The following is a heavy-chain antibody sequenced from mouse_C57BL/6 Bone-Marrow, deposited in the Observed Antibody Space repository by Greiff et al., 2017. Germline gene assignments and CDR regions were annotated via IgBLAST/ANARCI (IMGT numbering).Heavy chain of an antibody. CDR2: INYDGSST. CDR1: GFTFSDYY. Sequence: EVKLVESEGGLVQPGSSMKLSCTASGFTFSDYYMAWVRQVPEKGLEWVANINYDGSSTYYLDSLKSRFIISRDNAYNILYMHMSSLTSENTATYNCAREGATGYYFDYWGQGTTLTVSS. CDR3: AREGATGYYFDY. V-gene: IGHV5-16*01. J-gene: IGHJ2*01.